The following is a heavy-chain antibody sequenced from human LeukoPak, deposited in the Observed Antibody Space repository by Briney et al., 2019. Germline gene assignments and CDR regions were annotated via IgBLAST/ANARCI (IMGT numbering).Heavy chain of an antibody. CDR2: IYWDDDK. CDR1: GFSLSTSGVG. D-gene: IGHD3-9*01. V-gene: IGHV2-5*02. CDR3: ARSRSERYYDILTGPGYFDY. J-gene: IGHJ4*02. Sequence: SGPTLVNPTQTLTLTCTFSGFSLSTSGVGVGWIRQPPGKALEWLALIYWDDDKRYSPSLKSRLTITKDTSKNQVVLTMTNMDPVDTATYYCARSRSERYYDILTGPGYFDYWGQGTLVTVSS.